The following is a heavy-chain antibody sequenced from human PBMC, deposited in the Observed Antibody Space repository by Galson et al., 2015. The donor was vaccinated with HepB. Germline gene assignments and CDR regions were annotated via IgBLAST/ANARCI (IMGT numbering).Heavy chain of an antibody. J-gene: IGHJ4*02. CDR1: GFTFSSYA. CDR2: ISYDGSNK. V-gene: IGHV3-30*04. D-gene: IGHD3-9*01. CDR3: ARDGLFPGIDILTGRHFDY. Sequence: SLRLSCAASGFTFSSYAMHWVRQAPGKGLEWVAAISYDGSNKYYADSVKGRFTISRDNSKNTLYLQMNSLRAEDTAVYYCARDGLFPGIDILTGRHFDYWGQGTLVTVSS.